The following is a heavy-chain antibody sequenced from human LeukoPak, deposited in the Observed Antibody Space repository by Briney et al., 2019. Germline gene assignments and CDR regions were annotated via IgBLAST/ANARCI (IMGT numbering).Heavy chain of an antibody. CDR3: ARDGLCSNGYSYFDF. D-gene: IGHD5-18*01. V-gene: IGHV4-4*07. CDR2: IHSSGRT. CDR1: GVSISTYH. Sequence: PSETLSLTCTVSGVSISTYHWSWIRQPAGKGLEWIGRIHSSGRTNYDPSLKSRVTMSIDTSKNQFSLKVTSVTAADTAVYYCARDGLCSNGYSYFDFWGQGTLVTVSS. J-gene: IGHJ4*02.